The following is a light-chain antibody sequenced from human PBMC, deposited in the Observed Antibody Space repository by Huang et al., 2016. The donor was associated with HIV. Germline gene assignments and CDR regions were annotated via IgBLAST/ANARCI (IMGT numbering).Light chain of an antibody. J-gene: IGKJ4*01. V-gene: IGKV3-11*01. CDR3: QQRSSGVT. Sequence: QSPKLLVYDTPNRATGTPVRFSGSGSGTDFTLTISSLESEDFAVYYCQQRSSGVTFGGGTKVQVK. CDR2: DTP.